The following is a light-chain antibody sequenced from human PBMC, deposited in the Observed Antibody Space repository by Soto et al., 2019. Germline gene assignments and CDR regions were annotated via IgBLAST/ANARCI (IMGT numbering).Light chain of an antibody. V-gene: IGKV3-15*01. CDR3: LQYNNWPPIT. CDR1: QSVSNN. J-gene: IGKJ5*01. CDR2: GSS. Sequence: EVVMTQSPATLSVSPGERATLSCRASQSVSNNLAWYQQKPGQVPRLLVYGSSSRATDIPARFSGSGSGTDFTLTISSLQSEDFAVYYCLQYNNWPPITFGQGTRLEIK.